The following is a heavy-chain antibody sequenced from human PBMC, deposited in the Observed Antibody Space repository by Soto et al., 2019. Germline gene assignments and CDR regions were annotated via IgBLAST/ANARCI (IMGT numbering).Heavy chain of an antibody. D-gene: IGHD4-17*01. CDR3: ARSPAYGDYANLDT. Sequence: QVQLQESGPGLVKPSEPLSLTCTVSGDSVSKYYWNWIRQPAGKGLEWIGRIHSTRSPNYNPSLKSRVTMSVDTSKNQFSLKLNLTSVTAADTAVYYCARSPAYGDYANLDTWGQGTLVTVSS. J-gene: IGHJ5*02. V-gene: IGHV4-4*07. CDR2: IHSTRSP. CDR1: GDSVSKYY.